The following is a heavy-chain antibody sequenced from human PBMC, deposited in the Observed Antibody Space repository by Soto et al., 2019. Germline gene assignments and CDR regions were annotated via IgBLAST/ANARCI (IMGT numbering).Heavy chain of an antibody. D-gene: IGHD4-17*01. CDR3: ASHDYAHYGIDV. CDR2: IYYSGIT. V-gene: IGHV4-59*08. J-gene: IGHJ6*02. Sequence: PSETLSLTCTVSGGSISSYYWSWIRQPPGKGLEWIGYIYYSGITNYNPSLKSRVTISVDTSKNQFSLKLSSVTAADTAVYYCASHDYAHYGIDVWGQGTTVTVSS. CDR1: GGSISSYY.